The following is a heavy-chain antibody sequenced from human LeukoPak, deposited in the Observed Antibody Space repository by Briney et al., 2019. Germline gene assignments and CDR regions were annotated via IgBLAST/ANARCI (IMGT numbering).Heavy chain of an antibody. J-gene: IGHJ4*02. CDR3: ARGLEKERYLDY. CDR1: GYSISSDYY. V-gene: IGHV4-38-2*01. D-gene: IGHD1-1*01. Sequence: PSETLSLTCAVSGYSISSDYYWGWIRQPPWKGLEWIGTIYHSGNTYYNPSLKSRVTISVDTSKNQFSLRLRSVTAADTAMYYCARGLEKERYLDYWGQGTLVTVPS. CDR2: IYHSGNT.